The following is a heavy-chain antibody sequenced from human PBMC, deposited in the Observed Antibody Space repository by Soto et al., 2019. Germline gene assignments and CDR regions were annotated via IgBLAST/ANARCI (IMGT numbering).Heavy chain of an antibody. Sequence: PSETLSLTCTVSGDSISSSNSYWGWTRQPPGKGLEYIGSVYYGGAIFYSGNIYYNPSLKSRVTISVDTSKNQFSLRLSSVTAADTGVYYCVRYDRINMKPYSPEGFHIWGQGTMVTVSS. CDR3: VRYDRINMKPYSPEGFHI. V-gene: IGHV4-39*01. CDR1: GDSISSSNSY. CDR2: VYYGGAIFYSGNI. D-gene: IGHD3-3*02. J-gene: IGHJ3*02.